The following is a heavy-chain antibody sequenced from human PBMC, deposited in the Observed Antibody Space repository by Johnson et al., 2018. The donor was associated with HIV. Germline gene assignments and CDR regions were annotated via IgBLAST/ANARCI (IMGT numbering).Heavy chain of an antibody. CDR2: ISYDGSNK. J-gene: IGHJ3*02. CDR1: GFTFSSYG. CDR3: ARAAIVVLPAGAFDI. V-gene: IGHV3-30*03. Sequence: QVQLVESGGGVVQPGRSLRLSCAASGFTFSSYGMHWVRQAPGKGLEWVAVISYDGSNKYYADSVKGRFTISRDNSKNTLYLQMNSLRAEDTAVYYCARAAIVVLPAGAFDIWGRGTMVTVSS. D-gene: IGHD2-2*01.